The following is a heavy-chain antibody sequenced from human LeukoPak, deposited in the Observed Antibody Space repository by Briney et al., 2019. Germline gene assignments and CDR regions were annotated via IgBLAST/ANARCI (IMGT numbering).Heavy chain of an antibody. CDR2: ISSSSSTI. Sequence: TGGSLRLSCAASGFTFSSYSMNWVRQAPGKGLEWVSYISSSSSTIYYADSVKGRFTISRDNAKNSLYLQMNSLRAEGTAVYYCARDPLSYSSSLLSFDYWGQGTLVTVSS. CDR3: ARDPLSYSSSLLSFDY. CDR1: GFTFSSYS. J-gene: IGHJ4*02. D-gene: IGHD6-13*01. V-gene: IGHV3-48*04.